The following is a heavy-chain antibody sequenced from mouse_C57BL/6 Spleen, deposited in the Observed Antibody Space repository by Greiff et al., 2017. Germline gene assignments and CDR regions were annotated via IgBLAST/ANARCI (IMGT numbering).Heavy chain of an antibody. Sequence: VKLQESGAELARPGASVKLSCKASGYTFTSYGISWVKQRTGQGLEWIGEIYPRSGNTYYNEKFKGKATLTADKSSSTAYMELRSLTSEDSAVYFCAYITTVVATGRYYFDYWGQGTTLTVSS. CDR2: IYPRSGNT. V-gene: IGHV1-81*01. D-gene: IGHD1-1*01. CDR1: GYTFTSYG. CDR3: AYITTVVATGRYYFDY. J-gene: IGHJ2*01.